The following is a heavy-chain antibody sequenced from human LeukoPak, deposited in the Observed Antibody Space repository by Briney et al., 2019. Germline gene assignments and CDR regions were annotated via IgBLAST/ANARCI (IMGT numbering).Heavy chain of an antibody. CDR1: GYSISSGYY. Sequence: SETLSLTCTVSGYSISSGYYWGWIRQPPGKGLEWIGSIYYSGSTYYNPSLKSRVTISVDTSKNQFSLKLSSVTAADTAVYYCARRSSGSWDYWGQGTLVTVSS. CDR3: ARRSSGSWDY. V-gene: IGHV4-38-2*02. CDR2: IYYSGST. J-gene: IGHJ4*02. D-gene: IGHD1-26*01.